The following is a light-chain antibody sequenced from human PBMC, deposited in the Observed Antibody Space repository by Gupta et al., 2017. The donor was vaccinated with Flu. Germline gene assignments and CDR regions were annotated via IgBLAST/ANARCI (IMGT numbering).Light chain of an antibody. Sequence: SYELTQPPSVSVSPGQTATITCSGDALPRQYAYWYQQKPGQAPLVVIYKDNERPSGIPERFSGSSSGTMVTLTISGVQEEDEADYYCQSADSSGAYRHWVFGGGTKLTVL. J-gene: IGLJ3*02. V-gene: IGLV3-25*02. CDR1: ALPRQY. CDR2: KDN. CDR3: QSADSSGAYRHWV.